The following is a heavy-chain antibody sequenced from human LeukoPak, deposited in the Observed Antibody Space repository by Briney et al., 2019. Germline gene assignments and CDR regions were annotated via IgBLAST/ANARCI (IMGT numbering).Heavy chain of an antibody. V-gene: IGHV3-23*01. CDR2: ISGSGGSI. CDR1: GFTFSSYA. Sequence: GGSLRLSCAASGFTFSSYAMSWVRQAPGKGLEWVSAISGSGGSIYYADSVKGRFTISRDNSKNTLYLQMNSLRAEDTAVYYCAKALVVYDSSGYYPFDYWGQGTLVTVSS. J-gene: IGHJ4*02. D-gene: IGHD3-22*01. CDR3: AKALVVYDSSGYYPFDY.